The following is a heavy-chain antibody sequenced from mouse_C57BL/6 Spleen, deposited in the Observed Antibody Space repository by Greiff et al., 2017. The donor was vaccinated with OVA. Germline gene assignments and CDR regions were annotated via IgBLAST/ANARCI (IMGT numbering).Heavy chain of an antibody. CDR3: ARKALYAYAMDY. CDR1: GYSFTDYN. D-gene: IGHD1-1*01. J-gene: IGHJ4*01. CDR2: INPNYGTT. V-gene: IGHV1-39*01. Sequence: EVKLVESGPELVKPGASVKISCKASGYSFTDYNMNWVKQSNGKSLEWIGVINPNYGTTSYNQKFKGKATLTVDQSSSTAYMQLNSLTSEDSAVYYCARKALYAYAMDYWGQGTSVTVSS.